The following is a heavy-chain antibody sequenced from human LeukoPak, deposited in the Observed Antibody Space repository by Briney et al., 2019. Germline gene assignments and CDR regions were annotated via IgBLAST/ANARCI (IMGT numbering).Heavy chain of an antibody. V-gene: IGHV3-7*01. J-gene: IGHJ4*02. CDR1: GVTFSNYW. Sequence: PGGSLRLSCAASGVTFSNYWMSWVRQAPGEGRGRGANIKQDGTEKYYVESVKGRFTISRDNAKNSLYLQMSSLRAEDTAVYYCASPAKYSDTWYFDYWGQGTLVTVSS. CDR2: IKQDGTEK. CDR3: ASPAKYSDTWYFDY. D-gene: IGHD6-6*01.